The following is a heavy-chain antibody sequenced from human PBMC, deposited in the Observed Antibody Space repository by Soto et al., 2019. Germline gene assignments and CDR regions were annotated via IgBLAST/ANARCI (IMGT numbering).Heavy chain of an antibody. CDR1: GFDFSNYA. J-gene: IGHJ4*02. CDR2: ISGTAHAT. D-gene: IGHD3-3*02. V-gene: IGHV3-23*01. Sequence: EVQLLESGGGLVQPGGSLRISCAASGFDFSNYAMSWVRQAPGKGPEWVSAISGTAHATYYAASVKGRFTISRDNSKNTLYLQMNSLRVEDTAVYFCVKDAPQPFSDWGQGTLVTVSS. CDR3: VKDAPQPFSD.